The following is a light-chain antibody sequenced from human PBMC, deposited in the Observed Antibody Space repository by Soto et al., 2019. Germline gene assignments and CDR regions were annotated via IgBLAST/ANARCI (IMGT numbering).Light chain of an antibody. V-gene: IGKV1-5*01. CDR2: HAS. Sequence: RLTQSQHSLSASVGDRVTITCRASQSISNWLAWYQQKPGTAPKVLIYHASNLQSGVPSRFSGSGSGTEFTLTISSLQPDDFATYYCQQYNSYSGTFGQGTNVDNK. J-gene: IGKJ1*01. CDR3: QQYNSYSGT. CDR1: QSISNW.